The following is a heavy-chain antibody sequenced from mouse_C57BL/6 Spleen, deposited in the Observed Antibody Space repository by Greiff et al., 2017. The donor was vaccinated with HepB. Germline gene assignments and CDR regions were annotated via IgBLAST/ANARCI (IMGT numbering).Heavy chain of an antibody. J-gene: IGHJ2*01. Sequence: EVQLQQSGPGLVKPSQSLSLTCSVTGYSITSGYYWNWIRQFPGNKLEWMGYISYDGSNNYNPSLKNRISITRDTSKNQFFLKLNSVTTEDTATYYCARGDSTFNDYWGQGTTLTVSS. V-gene: IGHV3-6*01. CDR2: ISYDGSN. D-gene: IGHD5-5*01. CDR3: ARGDSTFNDY. CDR1: GYSITSGYY.